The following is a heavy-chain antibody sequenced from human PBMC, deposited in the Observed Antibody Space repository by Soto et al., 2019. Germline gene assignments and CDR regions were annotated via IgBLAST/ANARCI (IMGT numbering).Heavy chain of an antibody. V-gene: IGHV4-34*01. Sequence: QVQLQQWGAGLLKPSETLSLTCAVYGGSFSGYYWSWIRQPPGKGLEWIGEINHSGSTNYNPSLKSRFTITVDTSKNQFSLKLSSVTAADTAVYYCARAAPRYCSGGSCYSGRDYWDQGTLVTVSS. CDR2: INHSGST. J-gene: IGHJ4*02. CDR1: GGSFSGYY. CDR3: ARAAPRYCSGGSCYSGRDY. D-gene: IGHD2-15*01.